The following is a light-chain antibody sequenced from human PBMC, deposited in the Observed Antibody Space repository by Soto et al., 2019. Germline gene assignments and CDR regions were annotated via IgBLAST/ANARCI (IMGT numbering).Light chain of an antibody. V-gene: IGKV1-39*01. J-gene: IGKJ2*01. CDR3: QQSFDTSPT. CDR2: ASS. CDR1: QSIATY. Sequence: DIQMTQSPSALSASVGDRVTITCRASQSIATYVNWYQQQPGKVPKFLIYASSTLQSGVPSRFSGSGSGTEFTLTISSLQPEDFATYYCQQSFDTSPTFGQGTKVELK.